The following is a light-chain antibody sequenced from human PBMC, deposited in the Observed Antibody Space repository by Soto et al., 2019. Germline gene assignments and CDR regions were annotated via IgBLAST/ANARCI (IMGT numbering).Light chain of an antibody. V-gene: IGKV3-20*01. CDR1: QSVSTS. CDR2: GAS. J-gene: IGKJ3*01. CDR3: QQYGSSFT. Sequence: EVVLTQSPGTLPLSPGERATLSCWATQSVSTSLAWYQQKPGQPPRLLIYGASSRATGIPDRFSGSGSGTDFTLTISRLEPEDFAVYYCQQYGSSFTFGPGTKVDIK.